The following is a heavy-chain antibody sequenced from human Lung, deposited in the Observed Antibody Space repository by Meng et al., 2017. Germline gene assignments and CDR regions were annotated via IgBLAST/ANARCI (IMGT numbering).Heavy chain of an antibody. CDR1: GGSFSDYY. J-gene: IGHJ4*02. CDR2: INHSGST. Sequence: QLQQLQGAAELLKPSQPLTLTCVVSGGSFSDYYWSWIRQPPGKGLEWIGEINHSGSTNYNPSLESRATISVDTSQNNLSLKLSSVTAADSAVYYCARGPTTMAHDFDYWGQGTLVTVSS. V-gene: IGHV4-34*01. D-gene: IGHD4-11*01. CDR3: ARGPTTMAHDFDY.